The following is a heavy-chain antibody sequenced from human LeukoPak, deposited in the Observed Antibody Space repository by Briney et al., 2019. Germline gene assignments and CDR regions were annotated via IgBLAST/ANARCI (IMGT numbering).Heavy chain of an antibody. CDR1: GYTFTGHY. CDR2: MNPNNGET. Sequence: ASVKVSCKASGYTFTGHYIHWVRQAPGQGLEWMGWMNPNNGETIYAQNFQGRVTMTRDTSISTAYMDLTRLRSDDTAVYHCARVAFLPVPMSFFGYWGQGTLVTVSS. V-gene: IGHV1-2*02. D-gene: IGHD2-2*01. J-gene: IGHJ4*02. CDR3: ARVAFLPVPMSFFGY.